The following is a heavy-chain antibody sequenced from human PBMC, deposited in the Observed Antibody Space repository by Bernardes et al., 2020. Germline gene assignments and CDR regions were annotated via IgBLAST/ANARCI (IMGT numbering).Heavy chain of an antibody. Sequence: GGSLRLSCAASGFSFRSYWMSWVRQAPGKGLEWVANIKQDGSERYYVDSVKGRFTISRDNAKNSVYLQMNSLRAEDTAVYYCVTTHILSGPDVWGQGTTVTVSS. D-gene: IGHD3-9*01. J-gene: IGHJ6*02. CDR3: VTTHILSGPDV. CDR2: IKQDGSER. V-gene: IGHV3-7*01. CDR1: GFSFRSYW.